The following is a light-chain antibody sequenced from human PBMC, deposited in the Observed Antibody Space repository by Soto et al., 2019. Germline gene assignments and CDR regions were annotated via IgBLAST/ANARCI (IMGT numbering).Light chain of an antibody. Sequence: EIVMTQSPATLSVSPGERATLSCRAGQSISNNVAWYQQKPGRAPRLLIYGTYTRATGIPARFSGSESGTEFTLTISSLQPEDSAVYYCQQYNNWPWAFGQATKVDI. CDR1: QSISNN. CDR2: GTY. CDR3: QQYNNWPWA. V-gene: IGKV3-15*01. J-gene: IGKJ1*01.